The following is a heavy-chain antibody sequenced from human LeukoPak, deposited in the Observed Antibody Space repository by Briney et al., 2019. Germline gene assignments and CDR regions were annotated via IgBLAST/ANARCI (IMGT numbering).Heavy chain of an antibody. CDR3: ARDRVYCSGGSCLNWFDP. D-gene: IGHD2-15*01. J-gene: IGHJ5*02. CDR1: GYTFTSYG. V-gene: IGHV1-18*04. Sequence: ASVKVSCKASGYTFTSYGISWVRQAPRQGLEWMGWISAYNGNTNYAQKLQGRVTMTTDTSTSTAYMELRSLRSDDTAVYYCARDRVYCSGGSCLNWFDPWGQGTLVTVSS. CDR2: ISAYNGNT.